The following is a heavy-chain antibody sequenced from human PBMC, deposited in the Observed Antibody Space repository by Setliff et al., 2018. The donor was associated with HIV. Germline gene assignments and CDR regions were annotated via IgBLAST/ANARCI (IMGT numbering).Heavy chain of an antibody. Sequence: SVKVSCKASGDTFSNYAISWVRQAPGQGLEWMGGFTPLLDTTNYAQKFQGRVTITTDESTNTVYMELSSLRSDDTAVYYCATYHYYDSSAYYVGLYYLDYWGQGTLVTVSS. CDR2: FTPLLDTT. CDR1: GDTFSNYA. J-gene: IGHJ4*02. D-gene: IGHD3-22*01. V-gene: IGHV1-69*05. CDR3: ATYHYYDSSAYYVGLYYLDY.